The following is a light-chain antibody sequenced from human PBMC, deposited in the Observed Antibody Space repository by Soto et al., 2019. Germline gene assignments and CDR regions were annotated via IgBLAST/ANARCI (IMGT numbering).Light chain of an antibody. CDR1: RSDVGGYNY. J-gene: IGLJ1*01. CDR2: EVS. CDR3: SSYTSSSTSYV. Sequence: QSALTQPASVSGSPGQSLPISCTGTRSDVGGYNYVSWYQQHPGKAPKLMIYEVSNRPSGVSNRFSGSKSGNTASLTISGLQAEDEADYYCSSYTSSSTSYVFGTGTKLTVL. V-gene: IGLV2-14*01.